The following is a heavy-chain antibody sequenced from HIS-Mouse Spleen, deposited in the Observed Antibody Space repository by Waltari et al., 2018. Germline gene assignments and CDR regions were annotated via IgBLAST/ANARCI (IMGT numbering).Heavy chain of an antibody. J-gene: IGHJ5*02. V-gene: IGHV1-8*01. D-gene: IGHD5-18*01. Sequence: QVQLVQSGAEVKKPGASVKVSCKASGYTFTSYDINWVRQATGQGLELMGWMNPNSGNTGYAQKFQGRVTMTRNTSISTAYMELSSLRSEDTAVYYCARIGSHRRGYSYGYWFDPWGQGTLVTVSS. CDR1: GYTFTSYD. CDR2: MNPNSGNT. CDR3: ARIGSHRRGYSYGYWFDP.